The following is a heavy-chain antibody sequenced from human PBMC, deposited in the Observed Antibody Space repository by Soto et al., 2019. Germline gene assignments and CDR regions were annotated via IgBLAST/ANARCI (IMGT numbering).Heavy chain of an antibody. D-gene: IGHD4-17*01. CDR2: ISGSGGTT. J-gene: IGHJ1*01. CDR3: ASRVTKYFQY. Sequence: VQLLESGGGLVQPGGSLRLSCAASGFTFSGYAMSWVRQAPGRGLELVSSISGSGGTTYYADSVKGRFTISRDNSKNTLYLQMNSLRAEDTAVYYCASRVTKYFQYWGQGTLVTVSS. CDR1: GFTFSGYA. V-gene: IGHV3-23*01.